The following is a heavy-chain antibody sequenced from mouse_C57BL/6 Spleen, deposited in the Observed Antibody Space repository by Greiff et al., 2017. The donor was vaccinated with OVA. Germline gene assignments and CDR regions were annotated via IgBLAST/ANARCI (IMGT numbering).Heavy chain of an antibody. CDR2: IDPSDSET. Sequence: QVQLQQSGAELVRPGSSVKLSCKASGYTFTSYWMHWVKQRPIQGLEWIGNIDPSDSETHYNQKFKDKATLTVDKSSSTAYMQLSSLTSEDSAVYYCAREALTTVVATDYAMDYWGQGTSVTVSS. CDR3: AREALTTVVATDYAMDY. CDR1: GYTFTSYW. V-gene: IGHV1-52*01. D-gene: IGHD1-1*01. J-gene: IGHJ4*01.